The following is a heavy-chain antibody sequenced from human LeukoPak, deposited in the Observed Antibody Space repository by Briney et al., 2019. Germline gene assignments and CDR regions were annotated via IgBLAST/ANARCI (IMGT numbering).Heavy chain of an antibody. CDR1: GGSISSYY. J-gene: IGHJ4*02. CDR3: ARHVGSSGSSHFDY. CDR2: IYYSGSA. V-gene: IGHV4-59*08. D-gene: IGHD6-13*01. Sequence: SETLSLTCTVSGGSISSYYWSWIRQPPGRGLDWIGYIYYSGSANYSPSLKSRVTISIDTSKNQFSLRLSSVTAADTAVYYCARHVGSSGSSHFDYWGQGTLVTVSS.